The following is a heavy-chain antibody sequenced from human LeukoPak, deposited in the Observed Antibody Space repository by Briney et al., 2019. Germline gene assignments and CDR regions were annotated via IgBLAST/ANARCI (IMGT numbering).Heavy chain of an antibody. CDR1: GYTFTNFG. J-gene: IGHJ5*02. Sequence: ASVKVSCKASGYTFTNFGISWVRQAPGQGLEWMGWINPNSGGTNYAQKFQGRVTMTRDTSISTAYMELSRLRSDDTAVYYCARDDPGYYDSSGYYLNWFDPWGQGTLVTVSS. CDR2: INPNSGGT. V-gene: IGHV1-2*02. CDR3: ARDDPGYYDSSGYYLNWFDP. D-gene: IGHD3-22*01.